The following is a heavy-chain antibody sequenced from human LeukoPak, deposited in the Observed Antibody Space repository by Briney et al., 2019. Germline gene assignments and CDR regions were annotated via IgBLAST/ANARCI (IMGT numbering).Heavy chain of an antibody. D-gene: IGHD3-10*02. V-gene: IGHV3-23*01. CDR1: GFAISAYG. CDR2: ISGSGSNT. J-gene: IGHJ4*02. Sequence: GGSLRLSCAASGFAISAYGMHWVRQAPGKGLEWVSAISGSGSNTYYADSVKGRFTISRDNSKNTLYLQMNSLGAEDTALYYCAKDVRGYNRPFDYWGQGTLVTVSS. CDR3: AKDVRGYNRPFDY.